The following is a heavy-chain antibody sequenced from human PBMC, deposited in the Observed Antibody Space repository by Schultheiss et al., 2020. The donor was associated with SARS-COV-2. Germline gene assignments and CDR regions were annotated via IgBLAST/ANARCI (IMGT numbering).Heavy chain of an antibody. D-gene: IGHD3-10*01. CDR3: ARGGGPYGSGSYYNDY. CDR1: GDSVSSNSAA. CDR2: TYYRSKWYN. J-gene: IGHJ4*02. Sequence: SETLSLTCAISGDSVSSNSAAWNWIRQSPSRGLEWLGRTYYRSKWYNDYAVSVKSRITINPDTSKNQFSLKLSSVTAADTAVYYCARGGGPYGSGSYYNDYWGQGTLVTVSS. V-gene: IGHV6-1*01.